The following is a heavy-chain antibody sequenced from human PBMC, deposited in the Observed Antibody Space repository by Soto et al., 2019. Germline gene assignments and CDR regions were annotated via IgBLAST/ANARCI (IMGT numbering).Heavy chain of an antibody. V-gene: IGHV1-8*01. Sequence: ASVKVSCKASGYTFTSYDINWVRQATGQGLEWMGWMNPNSGNTGYAQKFQGRVTMTRNTSISTAYMELSSLRSEDTAVYYCARVLDEYVSQPPYYYYIDVWGKGTTVTV. CDR3: ARVLDEYVSQPPYYYYIDV. CDR1: GYTFTSYD. J-gene: IGHJ6*03. D-gene: IGHD3-10*02. CDR2: MNPNSGNT.